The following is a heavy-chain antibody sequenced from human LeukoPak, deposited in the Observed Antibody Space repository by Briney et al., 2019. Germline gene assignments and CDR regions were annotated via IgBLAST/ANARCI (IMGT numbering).Heavy chain of an antibody. CDR2: IYYSGST. Sequence: KPSETLSLTCTVSGGSVSSGSYYWSWMRQPPGKGLEWIGYIYYSGSTNYNPSLKSRVTRTVDTSKNQVSLKLSSVTAADTAVYYCARDVVTMVRGVIIAAFDYWGQGTLVTVSS. V-gene: IGHV4-61*01. J-gene: IGHJ4*02. CDR1: GGSVSSGSYY. D-gene: IGHD3-10*01. CDR3: ARDVVTMVRGVIIAAFDY.